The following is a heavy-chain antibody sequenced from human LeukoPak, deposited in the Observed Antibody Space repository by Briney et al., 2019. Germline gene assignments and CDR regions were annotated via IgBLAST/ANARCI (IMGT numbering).Heavy chain of an antibody. J-gene: IGHJ4*02. Sequence: GGSLRLSCTASGFTFGDYAMSWVRQAPGKGLEWVGFIRSKAYGGTTEYAASVKGRFTISRDDSRSIAYLQMNSLKTEDTAVYYCTRVGGLRFLEWLYDYWGQGTLVTVSS. CDR2: IRSKAYGGTT. CDR3: TRVGGLRFLEWLYDY. V-gene: IGHV3-49*04. CDR1: GFTFGDYA. D-gene: IGHD3-3*01.